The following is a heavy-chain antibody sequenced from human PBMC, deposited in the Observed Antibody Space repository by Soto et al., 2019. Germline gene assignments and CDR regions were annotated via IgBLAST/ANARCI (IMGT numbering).Heavy chain of an antibody. CDR3: ARLYYYDSSGHANRLDP. D-gene: IGHD3-22*01. CDR1: GGSISSSSYY. CDR2: IYYSGST. Sequence: SETLSLTCTVSGGSISSSSYYWGWIRQPPGKGLEWIGSIYYSGSTYYNPSLKSRVTISVDTSKNQFSLKLSSVTAADTAVYYCARLYYYDSSGHANRLDPWGQGTLVTVSS. J-gene: IGHJ5*02. V-gene: IGHV4-39*01.